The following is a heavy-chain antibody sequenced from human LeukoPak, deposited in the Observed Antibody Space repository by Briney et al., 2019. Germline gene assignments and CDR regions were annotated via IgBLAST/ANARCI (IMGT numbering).Heavy chain of an antibody. J-gene: IGHJ6*03. CDR3: ARPGRCSATTCSGYMDV. Sequence: PSETLSLTCTVSGGSISGGGYYWTWIRQPPGKGLEWIGEISHSGSTNYNPSLKSRVTISVDTSKNQFSLKLTSVTAADTAVYYCARPGRCSATTCSGYMDVWGKGTAVIVSS. D-gene: IGHD2-2*01. CDR2: ISHSGST. V-gene: IGHV4-61*08. CDR1: GGSISGGGYY.